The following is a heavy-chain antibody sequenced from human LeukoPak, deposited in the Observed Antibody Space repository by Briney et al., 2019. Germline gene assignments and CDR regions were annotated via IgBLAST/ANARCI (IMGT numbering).Heavy chain of an antibody. D-gene: IGHD3-10*01. CDR2: INTNTGNP. J-gene: IGHJ6*02. CDR1: GYTSTSYA. CDR3: ARDRDGSGSYYYYYYGMDV. Sequence: ASVKVSCKASGYTSTSYAMNWVRQAPGQGLEWMGWINTNTGNPTYAQGFTGWFVFSLDTSVSTAYLQISSLKAEDTAVYYCARDRDGSGSYYYYYYGMDVWGQGTTVTVSS. V-gene: IGHV7-4-1*02.